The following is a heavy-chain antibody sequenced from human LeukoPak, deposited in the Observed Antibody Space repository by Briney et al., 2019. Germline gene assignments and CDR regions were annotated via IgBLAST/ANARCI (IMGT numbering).Heavy chain of an antibody. Sequence: PGGSLRLSCAASGFTFSSYWMSWVRQAPGKGLEWVANIKQDGSEKYYVDSVKGRFTISRDNAKNSLYLQMNSLRAEDTAVYYCAREENSSSRYIYYYMDVWGKGTTVTVSS. CDR3: AREENSSSRYIYYYMDV. CDR1: GFTFSSYW. J-gene: IGHJ6*03. D-gene: IGHD6-13*01. V-gene: IGHV3-7*01. CDR2: IKQDGSEK.